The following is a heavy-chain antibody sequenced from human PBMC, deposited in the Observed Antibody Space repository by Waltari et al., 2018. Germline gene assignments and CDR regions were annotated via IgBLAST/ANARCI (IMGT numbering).Heavy chain of an antibody. J-gene: IGHJ4*02. D-gene: IGHD4-17*01. CDR2: ISGSGGST. CDR1: GFTFSSYA. V-gene: IGHV3-23*01. CDR3: ANPDPMVTPEELFDY. Sequence: EVQLLESGGGLVQPGGSLRLSCAASGFTFSSYAMSWVRQAPGKGLEWVSAISGSGGSTYYAASVKGRFTISRDNSKNTLYRQMNSLRAEDTAVYYCANPDPMVTPEELFDYWGQGTLVTVSS.